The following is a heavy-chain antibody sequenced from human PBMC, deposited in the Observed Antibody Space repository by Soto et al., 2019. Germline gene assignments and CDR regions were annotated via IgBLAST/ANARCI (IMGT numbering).Heavy chain of an antibody. CDR2: INHSGST. CDR1: GGSFSGYY. J-gene: IGHJ5*02. V-gene: IGHV4-34*01. CDR3: ARGRRSLPAQGRWFDP. Sequence: SETLSLTCAVYGGSFSGYYWSWIRQPPGKGLEWIGEINHSGSTNYNPSLKSRVTISVDTSKNQFSLKLSSVTAADTAVYYCARGRRSLPAQGRWFDPWGQGTLVTVSS.